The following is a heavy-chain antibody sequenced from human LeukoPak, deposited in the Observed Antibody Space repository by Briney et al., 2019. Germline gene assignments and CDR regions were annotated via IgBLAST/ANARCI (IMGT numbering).Heavy chain of an antibody. D-gene: IGHD1-1*01. V-gene: IGHV3-21*01. CDR2: ISSSSSYI. CDR3: ARDQTTYYFDY. J-gene: IGHJ4*02. Sequence: GGSLRLSCAASGFTFSSYSMNWVRQAPGKGLEWVSSISSSSSYIYCADSVKGRFTISRDNAKNSLYLQMNSLRAEDTAVYYCARDQTTYYFDYWGQGTLVTVSS. CDR1: GFTFSSYS.